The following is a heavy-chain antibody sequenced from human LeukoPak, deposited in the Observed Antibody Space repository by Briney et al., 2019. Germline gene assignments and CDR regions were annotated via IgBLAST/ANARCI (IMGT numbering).Heavy chain of an antibody. CDR1: GFTFSDYW. J-gene: IGHJ4*02. Sequence: PGGSLRLSCAASGFTFSDYWMHWVRQAPGKGLVWVSRIKSDGGLTNYADSVKGRFTISRDNSKNTLYLQMNSLRAEDTAVYYCAKGRAKYYYDSSGYYSPYFDYWGQGTLVTVSS. D-gene: IGHD3-22*01. CDR3: AKGRAKYYYDSSGYYSPYFDY. CDR2: IKSDGGLT. V-gene: IGHV3-74*01.